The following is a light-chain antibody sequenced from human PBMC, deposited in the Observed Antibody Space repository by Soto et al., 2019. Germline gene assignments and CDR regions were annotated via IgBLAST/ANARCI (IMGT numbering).Light chain of an antibody. Sequence: VLTQSPGTLSLSPGERVTLSCRSSQSVSNNYLAGCQQKPGQAPSFIIYGASRRATGIPDRFRGGGSGTDLPRTISRLEPEDFAVYFCQQYAGPPTTFCQGTGLEIK. CDR1: QSVSNNY. CDR3: QQYAGPPTT. CDR2: GAS. V-gene: IGKV3-20*01. J-gene: IGKJ5*01.